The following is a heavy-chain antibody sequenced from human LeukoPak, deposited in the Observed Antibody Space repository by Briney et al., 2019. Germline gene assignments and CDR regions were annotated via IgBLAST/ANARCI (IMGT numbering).Heavy chain of an antibody. V-gene: IGHV1-8*01. CDR2: MNTNSGNT. Sequence: ASVKVSCKASGYTFTSYDINWVRQATGQGLEWMGWMNTNSGNTGYAQKFEGRVTMTRNTSISTAYMELSSLRSEDTAVYYCARGQFEPAAITGYYYYYYMDVWGKGTTVTVSS. CDR3: ARGQFEPAAITGYYYYYYMDV. D-gene: IGHD2-2*02. J-gene: IGHJ6*03. CDR1: GYTFTSYD.